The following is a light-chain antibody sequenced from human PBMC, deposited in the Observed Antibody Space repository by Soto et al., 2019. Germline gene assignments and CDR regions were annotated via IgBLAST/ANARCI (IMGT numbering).Light chain of an antibody. Sequence: EIVMTQSPATLSVSPGERATLYCRASQRVSSKLAWYQQKPCQAPRLLIYDASTRTTAIPARFSGSGSGTAFTLTISSLQPEDYAVYYCQQYNEWLCTFGQGTKVEIK. V-gene: IGKV3-15*01. CDR1: QRVSSK. CDR2: DAS. CDR3: QQYNEWLCT. J-gene: IGKJ1*01.